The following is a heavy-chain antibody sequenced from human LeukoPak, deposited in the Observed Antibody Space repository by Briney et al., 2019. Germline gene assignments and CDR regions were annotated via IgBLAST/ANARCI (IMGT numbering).Heavy chain of an antibody. D-gene: IGHD5-12*01. CDR3: ARGIGYSGYDYVY. Sequence: SETLSLTCTVSGGSISSSSYYWGWIRQPPGKGLEWIGSIYYSGSTYYNPSLKSRVTISVDTYKNQFSLKLSSVTAADTAVYYCARGIGYSGYDYVYWGQGTLVTVSS. CDR2: IYYSGST. V-gene: IGHV4-39*01. J-gene: IGHJ4*02. CDR1: GGSISSSSYY.